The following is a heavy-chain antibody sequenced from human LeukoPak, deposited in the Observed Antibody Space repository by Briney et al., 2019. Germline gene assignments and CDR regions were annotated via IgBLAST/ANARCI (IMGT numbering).Heavy chain of an antibody. Sequence: GGSLRLSCAASGFTVSSNYMSWVRQAPGKGLEWVSVIYSGGSTYYADSVKGRFAISRHNSKNTLYLQMNSLRAEDTAVYYCAGDHGSAFGHYYYYGMDVWGQGTTVTVSS. J-gene: IGHJ6*02. CDR3: AGDHGSAFGHYYYYGMDV. V-gene: IGHV3-53*04. CDR1: GFTVSSNY. CDR2: IYSGGST. D-gene: IGHD3-10*01.